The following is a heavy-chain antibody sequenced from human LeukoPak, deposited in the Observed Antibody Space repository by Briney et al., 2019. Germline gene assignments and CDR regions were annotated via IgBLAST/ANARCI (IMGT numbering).Heavy chain of an antibody. CDR1: GYIFTYNW. Sequence: GESLKISCEASGYIFTYNWIGWVRQMPGKGLGWMGIIYPSTSEARYGPSFQGQVTFSVDKSITTAYLQWSSQKAWDTAIYYCARLISGNWGDGFDIWGQGTLVTVSS. J-gene: IGHJ3*02. CDR2: IYPSTSEA. CDR3: ARLISGNWGDGFDI. V-gene: IGHV5-51*01. D-gene: IGHD3-10*01.